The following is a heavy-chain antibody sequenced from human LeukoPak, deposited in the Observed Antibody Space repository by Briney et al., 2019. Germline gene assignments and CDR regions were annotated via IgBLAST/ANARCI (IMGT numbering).Heavy chain of an antibody. CDR2: IWYDGNDK. Sequence: PGRSLRISCAASGFTFSAYGMHWVRQAPGIGLEWVATIWYDGNDKTYADSVKGRFIISRDNSKNTLYLQMNSLRVEDTAVYYCATRTGGATYYHYGMDVWGQGTTVAVSS. D-gene: IGHD7-27*01. J-gene: IGHJ6*02. V-gene: IGHV3-33*01. CDR1: GFTFSAYG. CDR3: ATRTGGATYYHYGMDV.